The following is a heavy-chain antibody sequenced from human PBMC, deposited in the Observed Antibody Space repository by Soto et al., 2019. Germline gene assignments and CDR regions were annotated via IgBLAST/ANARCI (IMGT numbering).Heavy chain of an antibody. CDR1: GGSFSGYY. J-gene: IGHJ6*02. CDR3: ARAGRVGAIPYYYYYYGMDV. V-gene: IGHV4-34*01. CDR2: INHSGST. D-gene: IGHD1-26*01. Sequence: QVQLQQWGAGLLKPSETLSLTCAVYGGSFSGYYWSWIRQPPGKGLEWIGEINHSGSTNYNPSLKSRVTISVDTSKNQFSLKLSSVTAADTAVYYCARAGRVGAIPYYYYYYGMDVWGQGTTVTVSS.